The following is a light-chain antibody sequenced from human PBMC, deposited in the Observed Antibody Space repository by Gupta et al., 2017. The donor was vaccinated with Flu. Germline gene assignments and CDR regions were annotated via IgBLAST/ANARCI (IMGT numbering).Light chain of an antibody. J-gene: IGKJ5*01. Sequence: DIQMTQSPSYLSASVGDRCTITCRASQSVGRYLHWYQQRPGEPPNLLIYATSSLPSGLPYRFGGGGSGTDFTLTIAVVQHDDAVTYFGQHSYGNHTFGQGTRLEIE. V-gene: IGKV1-39*01. CDR1: QSVGRY. CDR2: ATS. CDR3: QHSYGNHT.